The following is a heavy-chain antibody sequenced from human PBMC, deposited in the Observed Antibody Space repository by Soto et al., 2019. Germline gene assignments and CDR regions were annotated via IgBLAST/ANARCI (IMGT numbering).Heavy chain of an antibody. V-gene: IGHV1-69*13. Sequence: XSVKVSCKASGGTFSSYAISWVRQAPGQGLEWMGGIIPIFGTANYAQKFQGRVTITADESTSTAYMELSSLRSEDTAVYYCARESRSSPFMDVWGQGTTVTVSS. CDR3: ARESRSSPFMDV. D-gene: IGHD2-2*01. CDR1: GGTFSSYA. J-gene: IGHJ6*02. CDR2: IIPIFGTA.